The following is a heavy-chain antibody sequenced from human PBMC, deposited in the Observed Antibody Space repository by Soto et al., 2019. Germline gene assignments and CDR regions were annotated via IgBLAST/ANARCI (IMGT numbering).Heavy chain of an antibody. D-gene: IGHD2-2*01. CDR2: IYYSGST. CDR3: ASRLGGYCSDTSCSRMGFDP. J-gene: IGHJ5*02. Sequence: SETLSLTCTVSGGSISSSSYYWSWIRQHPGKGLEWIGYIYYSGSTYYNPSLKSRVTISVDTSKNQFSLKMSSVTAADTAVYYCASRLGGYCSDTSCSRMGFDPWGQGTLVTVS. V-gene: IGHV4-31*03. CDR1: GGSISSSSYY.